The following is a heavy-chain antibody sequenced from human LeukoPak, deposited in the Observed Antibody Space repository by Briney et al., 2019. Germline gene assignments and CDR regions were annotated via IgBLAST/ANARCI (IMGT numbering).Heavy chain of an antibody. Sequence: SVKVSCKASGGTFSNYAINWVRQAPGQGLDWLGGVVPVLGTANYAQKFQGRVTITTDESTSTVYMELSSLRSEDTAVYYCATAWFEQLVVAGAFEIWGQGTMVTVSS. CDR3: ATAWFEQLVVAGAFEI. CDR2: VVPVLGTA. D-gene: IGHD6-6*01. V-gene: IGHV1-69*05. CDR1: GGTFSNYA. J-gene: IGHJ3*02.